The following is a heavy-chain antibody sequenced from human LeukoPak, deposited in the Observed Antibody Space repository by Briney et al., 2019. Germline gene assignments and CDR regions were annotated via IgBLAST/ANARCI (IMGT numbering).Heavy chain of an antibody. Sequence: GGSLRLSCAASGFTFSTYGMSWVRQAPGKGLDWVSAVSGSGGSTHYADSVTGRFTISRDNSKNTLYLQMNSLRAEDTAVYYCAKVAYHYYGSGSYVLDYWGQGTLVTVSS. J-gene: IGHJ4*02. CDR2: VSGSGGST. CDR1: GFTFSTYG. V-gene: IGHV3-23*01. CDR3: AKVAYHYYGSGSYVLDY. D-gene: IGHD3-10*01.